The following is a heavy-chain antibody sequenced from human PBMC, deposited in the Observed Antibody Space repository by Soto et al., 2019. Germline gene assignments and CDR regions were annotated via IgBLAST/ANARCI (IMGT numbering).Heavy chain of an antibody. CDR1: GYTFTSHD. Sequence: QVQLVQSGAEVKKSGASVKVSCKASGYTFTSHDINWVRQATGQGLEWMGWMNPNSGNTGYAQKFQGRGTMTRNTSISTAYMERSSLRSEDTAVYYCARWDYGDYARFDYWGQGTLVTVSS. CDR3: ARWDYGDYARFDY. V-gene: IGHV1-8*01. CDR2: MNPNSGNT. J-gene: IGHJ4*02. D-gene: IGHD4-17*01.